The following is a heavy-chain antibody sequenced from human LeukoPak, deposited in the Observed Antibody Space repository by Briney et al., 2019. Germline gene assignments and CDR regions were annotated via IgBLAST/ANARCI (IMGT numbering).Heavy chain of an antibody. CDR3: ATRVLITITTRGAFNI. CDR2: ISGSGGST. Sequence: GGSLRLSCAASGFTFSSYAMNWVRQAPGKGLEWVSGISGSGGSTYYADSAKGRFTISRDNSKNTLYLQMNSLRAEDTAIYYCATRVLITITTRGAFNIWGQGTMVTVSS. CDR1: GFTFSSYA. J-gene: IGHJ3*02. V-gene: IGHV3-23*01. D-gene: IGHD3-16*01.